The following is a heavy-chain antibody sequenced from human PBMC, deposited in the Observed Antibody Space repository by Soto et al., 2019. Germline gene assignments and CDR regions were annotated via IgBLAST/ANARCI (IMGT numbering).Heavy chain of an antibody. Sequence: PSETLSLTCTVSGGSISSGGYYWSWIRQHPGKGLEWIGYIYYSGSTYYNPSLKSRVTISVDTSKNQFSLKLSSVTAADTAVYYCARVPDSSGYQILFDYWGQGTLVTVSS. V-gene: IGHV4-31*03. CDR3: ARVPDSSGYQILFDY. J-gene: IGHJ4*02. D-gene: IGHD3-22*01. CDR1: GGSISSGGYY. CDR2: IYYSGST.